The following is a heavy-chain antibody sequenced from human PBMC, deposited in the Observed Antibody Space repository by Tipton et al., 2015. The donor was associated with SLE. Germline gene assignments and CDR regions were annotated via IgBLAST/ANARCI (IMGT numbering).Heavy chain of an antibody. CDR2: ISYSGSP. V-gene: IGHV4-31*03. D-gene: IGHD5-12*01. Sequence: GLVKPSQTLSLTCTVSGGSISSDDYYWTWIRQHPGEGLEWIGHISYSGSPYYNPSLRSRVTISVDTSKNHFSLKLSSVTAADTAVYYCARGGVGGYDYFDFWGPGTLVTVSS. CDR3: ARGGVGGYDYFDF. CDR1: GGSISSDDYY. J-gene: IGHJ4*02.